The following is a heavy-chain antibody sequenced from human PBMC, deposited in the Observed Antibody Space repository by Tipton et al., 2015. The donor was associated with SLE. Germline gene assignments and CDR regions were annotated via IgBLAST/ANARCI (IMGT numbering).Heavy chain of an antibody. CDR2: VFYSGTT. CDR3: ARDEYRYDTTGYHLLGHFDF. V-gene: IGHV4-59*12. CDR1: GGSISNYY. Sequence: TLSLTCTVSGGSISNYYWSWIRQPPGKGLEWIGYVFYSGTTNYNPSLKSRVAISVDTSNNQFSLNLSSVTAADTAVYYCARDEYRYDTTGYHLLGHFDFWGQGTLVTVSS. J-gene: IGHJ4*02. D-gene: IGHD3-22*01.